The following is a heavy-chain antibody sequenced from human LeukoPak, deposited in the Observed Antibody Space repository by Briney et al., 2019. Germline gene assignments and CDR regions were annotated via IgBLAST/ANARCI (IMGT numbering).Heavy chain of an antibody. CDR3: TTLAAAASNWFDP. D-gene: IGHD6-13*01. V-gene: IGHV3-15*01. Sequence: EPGGSLRLSCAASGFTFSSYEMNWVRQAPGKGLEWVGRIKSKTDGGTTDYAAPVKGRFTISRDDSKNTLYLQMNSLKTEDTAVYYCTTLAAAASNWFDPWGQGTLVTVSS. J-gene: IGHJ5*02. CDR2: IKSKTDGGTT. CDR1: GFTFSSYE.